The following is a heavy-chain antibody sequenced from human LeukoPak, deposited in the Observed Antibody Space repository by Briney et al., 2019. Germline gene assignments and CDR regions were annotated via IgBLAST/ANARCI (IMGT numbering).Heavy chain of an antibody. V-gene: IGHV4-59*01. J-gene: IGHJ4*02. CDR2: IFYRGTT. D-gene: IGHD1-26*01. CDR3: ARGRSARRWDLPHPDL. Sequence: SETLSLTCSVSGGSMSGDYWNWIRQPPGKPLEWIGYIFYRGTTNYNPSLKSRVTISIDTSKNQFSLTLTSVITVDTAIYYCARGRSARRWDLPHPDLWGRGTLVTVSS. CDR1: GGSMSGDY.